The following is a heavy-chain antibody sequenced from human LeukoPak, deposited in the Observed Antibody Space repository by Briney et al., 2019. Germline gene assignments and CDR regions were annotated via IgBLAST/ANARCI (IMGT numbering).Heavy chain of an antibody. CDR3: ARDTLNGPFVISLDF. CDR2: ISSDGRVG. J-gene: IGHJ4*02. V-gene: IGHV3-48*03. D-gene: IGHD3-9*01. Sequence: GGSLRLSCAASGFNFSSYEMNWVRQAPGKGLEWVSHISSDGRVGTYLDSVRGRFTMSRDNAKNFLFLQMNGLRAEDTAVYCCARDTLNGPFVISLDFWGQGALVTVSS. CDR1: GFNFSSYE.